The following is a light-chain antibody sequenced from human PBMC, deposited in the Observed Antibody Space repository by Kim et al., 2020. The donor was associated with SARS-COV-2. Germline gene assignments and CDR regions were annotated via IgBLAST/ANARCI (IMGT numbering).Light chain of an antibody. V-gene: IGKV3-15*01. CDR3: QQYNHWPRT. Sequence: EIVMTQYPATLSVSPGERAILSCRASQSVSTNLVWYQQKPGQAPRLLIYATSIRATGIPARFSGRGSGTDFTLTISSLQSEDFGVYYCQQYNHWPRTFGQGTKLEI. J-gene: IGKJ2*01. CDR1: QSVSTN. CDR2: ATS.